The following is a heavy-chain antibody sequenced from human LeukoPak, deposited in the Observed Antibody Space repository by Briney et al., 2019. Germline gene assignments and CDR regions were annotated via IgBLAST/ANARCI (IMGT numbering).Heavy chain of an antibody. D-gene: IGHD2/OR15-2a*01. CDR2: INPSSGGT. CDR1: GYTFTAHY. Sequence: ASVKVSCKASGYTFTAHYVYWVRQAPGQGLEWMGWINPSSGGTNYAQKFQGRVTMTRDTSISTAYMELSRLTSDDTAVYYCARVSLTAQYLLDYWGQGTLVTVSS. V-gene: IGHV1-2*02. J-gene: IGHJ4*02. CDR3: ARVSLTAQYLLDY.